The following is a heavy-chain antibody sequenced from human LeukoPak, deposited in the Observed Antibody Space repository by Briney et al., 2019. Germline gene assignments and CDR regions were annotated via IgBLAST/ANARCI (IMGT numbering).Heavy chain of an antibody. CDR3: AKTGGLGYCSSTSCYTAYYYYYGMDV. D-gene: IGHD2-2*02. CDR2: MNPNSGNT. J-gene: IGHJ6*02. CDR1: GYTFTSYD. Sequence: ASVKVSCKASGYTFTSYDINWVRQATGQGLEWMGWMNPNSGNTGYAQKFQGRVTITRNTSISTAYMELSSLRSEDTAVYYCAKTGGLGYCSSTSCYTAYYYYYGMDVWGQGTTVTVSS. V-gene: IGHV1-8*01.